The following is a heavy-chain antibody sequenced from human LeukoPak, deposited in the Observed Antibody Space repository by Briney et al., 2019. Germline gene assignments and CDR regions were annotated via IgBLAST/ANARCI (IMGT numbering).Heavy chain of an antibody. CDR2: ISAGASYI. D-gene: IGHD6-19*01. V-gene: IGHV3-21*01. Sequence: PGGSLRLSCAASGFSFSGYSVSWVRQAPGKGLEWVSSISAGASYIYYADSVKGRFTISRDNAKSSLYLQMNSLRAEDTVVYYCARGALYSSADYWGQGTLVTVSS. CDR1: GFSFSGYS. CDR3: ARGALYSSADY. J-gene: IGHJ4*02.